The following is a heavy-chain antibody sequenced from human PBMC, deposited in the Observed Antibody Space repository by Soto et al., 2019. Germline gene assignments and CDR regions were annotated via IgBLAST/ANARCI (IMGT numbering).Heavy chain of an antibody. CDR3: ARGTRLTYSDYVDS. CDR1: GFTFSTYR. CDR2: ISSSGSSI. D-gene: IGHD3-16*01. J-gene: IGHJ4*02. V-gene: IGHV3-21*01. Sequence: GGSLRLSCAASGFTFSTYRMEWVRQAPGKGLEWISSISSSGSSIYYADSVKGRFTISRDNAQNSLYLQMDSLRAEDTAVYFCARGTRLTYSDYVDSWGQGTLVTVSS.